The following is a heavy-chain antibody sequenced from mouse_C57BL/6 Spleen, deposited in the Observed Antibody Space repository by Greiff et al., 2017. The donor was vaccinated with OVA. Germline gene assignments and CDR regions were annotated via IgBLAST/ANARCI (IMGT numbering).Heavy chain of an antibody. J-gene: IGHJ3*01. CDR3: ARSEDGYYVPLHDLRAY. Sequence: QVQLQQSGAELVKPGASVKLSCKASGYTFTSYWMHWVKQRPGQGLEWIGMIHPNSGSTNYNEKFKSKATLTVDKSSSTAYMQLSSLTSEDSAVYYCARSEDGYYVPLHDLRAYWGQGTLVTVSA. V-gene: IGHV1-64*01. CDR2: IHPNSGST. CDR1: GYTFTSYW. D-gene: IGHD2-3*01.